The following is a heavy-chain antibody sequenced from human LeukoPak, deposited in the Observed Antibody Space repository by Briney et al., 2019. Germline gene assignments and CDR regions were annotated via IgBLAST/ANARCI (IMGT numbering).Heavy chain of an antibody. D-gene: IGHD5-18*01. CDR1: GGSFSGYY. CDR3: ARVARLRIQLWLEYFDY. V-gene: IGHV4-34*01. J-gene: IGHJ4*02. CDR2: INHSGST. Sequence: SETLSLTCAVYGGSFSGYYWSWIRQPPGKGLEWIGEINHSGSTNYKASLKSRVTISVDTSKNQFSLKLSSVTAADTAVYYCARVARLRIQLWLEYFDYWGRGTLVTVSS.